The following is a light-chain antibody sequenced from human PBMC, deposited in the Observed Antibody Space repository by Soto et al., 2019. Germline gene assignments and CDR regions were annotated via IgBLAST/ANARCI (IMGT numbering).Light chain of an antibody. CDR3: QQIHSTSSYT. CDR1: QNIRNY. Sequence: DIQMTQSPSSLSASVGDRVTITCRASQNIRNYLNWYQPRPGKTPNLLVYAASNLRGGVPSRFSGSGSGTVFTLTINSLQPEDFATYYCQQIHSTSSYTFGQGTRVDIK. J-gene: IGKJ2*01. CDR2: AAS. V-gene: IGKV1-39*01.